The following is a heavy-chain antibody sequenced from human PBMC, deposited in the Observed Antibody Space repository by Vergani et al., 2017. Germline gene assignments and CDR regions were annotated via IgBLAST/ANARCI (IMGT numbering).Heavy chain of an antibody. V-gene: IGHV3-21*01. J-gene: IGHJ5*02. CDR3: ARDLSNYDFWSGYSNWFDP. CDR2: ISSSSSYI. CDR1: GFTFSSYS. Sequence: EVQLVESGGGLVKPGGSLRLSCAASGFTFSSYSMNWVRQAPGKGLEWVSCISSSSSYIYYADSVKGRLTIYRDNAKNSLYLQMNSLRAEDTAVYYCARDLSNYDFWSGYSNWFDPWGQGTLVTVSS. D-gene: IGHD3-3*01.